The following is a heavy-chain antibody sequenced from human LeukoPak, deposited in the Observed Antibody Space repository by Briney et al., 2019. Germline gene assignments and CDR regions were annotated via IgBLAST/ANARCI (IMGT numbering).Heavy chain of an antibody. CDR3: AREHSGYDFPGRDYYYMDV. Sequence: GESLRLSCTASGFTFSIYSMNWVRQAPGKGLEWVSYISSSSNTIHYADSVKGRFTISRDNAKNSLYLQMNSLRAEDTAVYYCAREHSGYDFPGRDYYYMDVWGKGTTVTVSS. J-gene: IGHJ6*03. D-gene: IGHD5-12*01. CDR2: ISSSSNTI. CDR1: GFTFSIYS. V-gene: IGHV3-48*04.